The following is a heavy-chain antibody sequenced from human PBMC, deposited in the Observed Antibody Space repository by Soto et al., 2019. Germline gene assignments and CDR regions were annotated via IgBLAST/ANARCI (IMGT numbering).Heavy chain of an antibody. V-gene: IGHV4-59*01. CDR2: LYYSGST. CDR1: GGSISSYY. Sequence: SETLSLTCTVSGGSISSYYWSWIRQPPGKGLEWIGYLYYSGSTNYNPSLKSRVTISVDTSRNRFSLNLTSATAADTAVYYCARKGAAASYAHYYMDVWGRGTAVTVSS. D-gene: IGHD6-13*01. CDR3: ARKGAAASYAHYYMDV. J-gene: IGHJ6*03.